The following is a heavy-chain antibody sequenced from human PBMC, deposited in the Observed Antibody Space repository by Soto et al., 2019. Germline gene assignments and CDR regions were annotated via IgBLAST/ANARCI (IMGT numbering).Heavy chain of an antibody. Sequence: PSETLSLTCAVSGGSLSSSSWWSWVRQPPGKTLEWIGEIFYSGSTKYNTSLNSRVTISADQSKNDFSLRLSSVTAADTAVYYCVHHGGGTYYHDXWGQGMLFTVSX. V-gene: IGHV4-4*02. CDR1: GGSLSSSSW. J-gene: IGHJ4*02. CDR2: IFYSGST. CDR3: VHHGGGTYYHDX. D-gene: IGHD2-15*01.